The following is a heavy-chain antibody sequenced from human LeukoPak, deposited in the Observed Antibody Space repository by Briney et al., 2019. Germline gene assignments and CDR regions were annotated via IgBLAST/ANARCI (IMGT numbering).Heavy chain of an antibody. V-gene: IGHV1-18*01. D-gene: IGHD2-2*01. J-gene: IGHJ4*02. CDR1: GYTITNYG. Sequence: GASVKVSCKASGYTITNYGINWVRQAPGQWPEWLGWISGSNGITEYAQKVQGRVTMTRDTSTSTVYMELSSLKSDDTAVYYCAFGTDDGISTFDYWGQGTLVTVSS. CDR2: ISGSNGIT. CDR3: AFGTDDGISTFDY.